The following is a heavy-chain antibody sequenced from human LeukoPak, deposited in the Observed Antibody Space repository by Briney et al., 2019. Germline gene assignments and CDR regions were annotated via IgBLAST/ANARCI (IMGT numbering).Heavy chain of an antibody. CDR3: AKARYSSSWTPSRLDY. CDR2: ISGSGGST. J-gene: IGHJ4*02. Sequence: GGSLRLSCAASGFTFSSYGMHWVRQAPGKGLEWVSAISGSGGSTYYADSVKGRFTISRDNSKNTLYLQMNSLRAEDTAVYYCAKARYSSSWTPSRLDYWGQGTLVTVSS. CDR1: GFTFSSYG. V-gene: IGHV3-23*01. D-gene: IGHD6-13*01.